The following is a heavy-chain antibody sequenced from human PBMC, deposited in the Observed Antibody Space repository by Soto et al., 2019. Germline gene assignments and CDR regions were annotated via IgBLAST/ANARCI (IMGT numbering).Heavy chain of an antibody. Sequence: SVKVSCKASGFTFTSSAMQWVRQARGQRLEWIGWIVVGSGNTNYAQKFQERVTITRDMSTSTVYMELNSLTSEDTAVYYCARDQSWHDLVWWFDPWGQGTLVTVSS. CDR1: GFTFTSSA. CDR3: ARDQSWHDLVWWFDP. J-gene: IGHJ5*02. CDR2: IVVGSGNT. D-gene: IGHD1-1*01. V-gene: IGHV1-58*02.